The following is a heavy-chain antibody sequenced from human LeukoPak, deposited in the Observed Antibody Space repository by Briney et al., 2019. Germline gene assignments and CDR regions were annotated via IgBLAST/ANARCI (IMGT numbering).Heavy chain of an antibody. Sequence: GGSLRLSCAASGFTFNNYGMHWVRQAPVRGLEWVAVIWFDGSNKYYADSVKGRFTISRDNSKNTLYLQMNNLRAEDTAVYYCAKDRRGRWETIYYFDYWGQGTLVTVSS. CDR1: GFTFNNYG. D-gene: IGHD1-26*01. CDR2: IWFDGSNK. V-gene: IGHV3-33*06. CDR3: AKDRRGRWETIYYFDY. J-gene: IGHJ4*02.